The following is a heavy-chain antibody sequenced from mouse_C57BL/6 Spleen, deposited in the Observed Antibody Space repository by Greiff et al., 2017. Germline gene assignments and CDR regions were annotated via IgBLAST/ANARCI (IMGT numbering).Heavy chain of an antibody. CDR3: ARWLLFYAMDY. D-gene: IGHD2-3*01. CDR1: GFNINDYY. Sequence: EVQLQQSGAELVKPGASVKLSCTASGFNINDYYMHWVKQRTEQGLEWIGRIDPGDGDTKYAPKFQGKATITADTSSNTAYLQLSSLTSEDTAVYYCARWLLFYAMDYWGQGTSVTVSS. V-gene: IGHV14-2*01. CDR2: IDPGDGDT. J-gene: IGHJ4*01.